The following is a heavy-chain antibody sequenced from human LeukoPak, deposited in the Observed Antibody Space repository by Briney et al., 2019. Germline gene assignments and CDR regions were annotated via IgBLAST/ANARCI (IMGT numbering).Heavy chain of an antibody. CDR2: INPSGGST. V-gene: IGHV1-46*01. CDR1: GYTFTRYH. Sequence: ASVKVSCKAFGYTFTRYHMHWLRQAPGQGLEWMGIINPSGGSTRYAQKFQGRVTMTRDTSTSTVYMELSSLRSEDTAVYYCARSVYTIIAVAEGATIRFDPWGQGILVTVSS. CDR3: ARSVYTIIAVAEGATIRFDP. J-gene: IGHJ5*02. D-gene: IGHD6-19*01.